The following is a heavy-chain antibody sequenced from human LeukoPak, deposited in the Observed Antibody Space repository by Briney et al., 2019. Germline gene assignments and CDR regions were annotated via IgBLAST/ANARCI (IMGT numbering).Heavy chain of an antibody. CDR3: ARGAGWNFYEY. CDR1: GFTVSSYY. J-gene: IGHJ4*01. D-gene: IGHD6-19*01. Sequence: GGSLRLSCAASGFTVSSYYMNWVRQAPGKGLEWVSVFYVGGPTYYADSVQGRFTISRDNSKNTAHLQMNSLRAEDTAVYYCARGAGWNFYEYWGHGTLVTVSS. V-gene: IGHV3-66*02. CDR2: FYVGGPT.